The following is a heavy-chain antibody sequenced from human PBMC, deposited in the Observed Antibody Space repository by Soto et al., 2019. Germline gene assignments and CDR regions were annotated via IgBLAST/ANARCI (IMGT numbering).Heavy chain of an antibody. D-gene: IGHD3-22*01. V-gene: IGHV3-74*01. CDR3: ARGYESSVKYYYYYYGMDV. Sequence: GGSLRLSCAASGFTFSSYWMHWVRQAPGKGLVWVSRINSDGSSTSYADSVKGRITISREKAKDRLYLQMNSLRAEDTAVYYCARGYESSVKYYYYYYGMDVWGQGTTVTVSS. J-gene: IGHJ6*02. CDR2: INSDGSST. CDR1: GFTFSSYW.